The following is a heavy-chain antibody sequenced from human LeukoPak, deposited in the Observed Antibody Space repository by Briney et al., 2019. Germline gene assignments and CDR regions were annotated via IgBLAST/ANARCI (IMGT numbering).Heavy chain of an antibody. CDR3: ARGGIEVAGYGYYFDY. V-gene: IGHV4-61*08. J-gene: IGHJ4*02. CDR2: IYYSGST. Sequence: PSETLSLTCTVSGGSISNGDYYWTWIRQPPGKGLEWIGYIYYSGSTNYNPSLKSRVTISVDTSKNQVSLKLSSVTAADTAVYYCARGGIEVAGYGYYFDYWGQGTLVTVSS. D-gene: IGHD6-19*01. CDR1: GGSISNGDYY.